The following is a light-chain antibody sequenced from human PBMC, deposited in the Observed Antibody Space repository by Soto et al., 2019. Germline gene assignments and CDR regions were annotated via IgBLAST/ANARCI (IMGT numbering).Light chain of an antibody. CDR2: EAS. CDR1: HTISTW. J-gene: IGKJ1*01. CDR3: QQYNTFWT. Sequence: DIQLTQSPSTLSASVGDRVTITCRASHTISTWLAWYQQKPGKAPTLLIYEASRLGTGVPSRFSGSGSGTEFSLTISSLQPDDSATSYCQQYNTFWTFGHGTKVEI. V-gene: IGKV1-5*03.